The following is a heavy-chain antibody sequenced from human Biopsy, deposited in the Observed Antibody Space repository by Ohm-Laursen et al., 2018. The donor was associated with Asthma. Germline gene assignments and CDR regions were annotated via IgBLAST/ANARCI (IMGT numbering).Heavy chain of an antibody. Sequence: SLRLSCTASGFTFSSYGMHWVRQTPGKGLEWVAVISYDGSNKYYADSVKGRFTISRDNSKNTLYLQMNSLRAEDTAVYYCAKESGSNYAFDIWGQGTMVTVSS. D-gene: IGHD1-1*01. CDR1: GFTFSSYG. CDR2: ISYDGSNK. CDR3: AKESGSNYAFDI. J-gene: IGHJ3*02. V-gene: IGHV3-30*18.